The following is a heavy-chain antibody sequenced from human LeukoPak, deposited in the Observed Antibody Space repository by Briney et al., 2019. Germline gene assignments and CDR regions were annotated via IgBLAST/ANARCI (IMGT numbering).Heavy chain of an antibody. D-gene: IGHD3-22*01. CDR1: GFTFSSYA. CDR3: AKGPEGIYYDSSGSPRYYFDY. Sequence: GGSLRLSCAASGFTFSSYAISWVRQAPGKGLEWVSAISGSGVSTYYADSVRGRFTISRDNSKDTLYLQMNSLRAEDTAVYYCAKGPEGIYYDSSGSPRYYFDYWGQGTLVTVSS. J-gene: IGHJ4*02. CDR2: ISGSGVST. V-gene: IGHV3-23*01.